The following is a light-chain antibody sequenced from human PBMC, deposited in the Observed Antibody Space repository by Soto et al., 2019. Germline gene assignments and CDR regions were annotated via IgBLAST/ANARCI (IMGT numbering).Light chain of an antibody. J-gene: IGKJ4*01. CDR1: QRVLYSSNHKAD. CDR2: WAS. CDR3: QQYYGLPVT. V-gene: IGKV4-1*01. Sequence: DIVMTQSPDSLAGSLVERATSTCTSSQRVLYSSNHKADLAWYQQKRGQPPKLFIYWASTRASGFPDRWSGSGSGTDFTLTGSRRHAEEIAVYGCQQYYGLPVTFGGGTNVEIK.